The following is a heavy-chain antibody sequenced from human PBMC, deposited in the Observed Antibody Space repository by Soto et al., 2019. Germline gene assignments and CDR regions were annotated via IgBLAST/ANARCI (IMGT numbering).Heavy chain of an antibody. CDR1: GFNLTSYA. CDR3: AKEFFAYGDFDI. V-gene: IGHV3-23*01. D-gene: IGHD3-10*01. Sequence: GSLRLSCAAAGFNLTSYALSWVRQAPGKGLEWVSGISGSGGSSYYADSVKGRSTISRDNSKNTLYLQMNSLRAEDTAIYYCAKEFFAYGDFDICGQGTMLTVS. J-gene: IGHJ3*02. CDR2: ISGSGGSS.